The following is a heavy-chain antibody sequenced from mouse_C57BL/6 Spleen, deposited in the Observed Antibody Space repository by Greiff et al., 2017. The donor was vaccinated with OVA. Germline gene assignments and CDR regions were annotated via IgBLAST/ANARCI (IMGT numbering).Heavy chain of an antibody. J-gene: IGHJ1*03. D-gene: IGHD2-3*01. CDR3: ARVGIYDGYHWYFDV. CDR1: GFTFSSYA. Sequence: EVHLVESGGGLVKPGGSLKLSCAASGFTFSSYAMSWVRQTPEKRLEWVATISDGGSYTYYPDNVKGRFTISRDNAKNNLYLQMSQLKSEDTAMYYFARVGIYDGYHWYFDVWGTGTTVTVSS. V-gene: IGHV5-4*01. CDR2: ISDGGSYT.